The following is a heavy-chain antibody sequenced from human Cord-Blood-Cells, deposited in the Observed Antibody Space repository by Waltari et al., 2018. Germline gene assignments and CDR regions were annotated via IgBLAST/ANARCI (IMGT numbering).Heavy chain of an antibody. D-gene: IGHD5-18*01. Sequence: EVQLVESGGGLVQPGGSLRLSCAASGFTFSSYWMSWVCQAPGKRLEWVSNIKQEGSEKYYVDSVKGRFTNSRDNTKNSLYLQMNSLRAEDTAVYYCARDLQLWFWGGMDVWGQGTTVTVSS. CDR1: GFTFSSYW. CDR3: ARDLQLWFWGGMDV. J-gene: IGHJ6*02. CDR2: IKQEGSEK. V-gene: IGHV3-7*01.